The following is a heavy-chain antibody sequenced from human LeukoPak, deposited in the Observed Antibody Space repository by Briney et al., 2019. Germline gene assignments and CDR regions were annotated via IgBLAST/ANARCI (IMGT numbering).Heavy chain of an antibody. CDR3: ARGERPHKVPAATWDY. CDR2: INHSGST. D-gene: IGHD2-2*01. CDR1: GGSFSGYY. J-gene: IGHJ4*02. V-gene: IGHV4-34*01. Sequence: SETLSLTCAVYGGSFSGYYWSWIRQPPGKGLEWIGEINHSGSTNYNPSLKSRVTIPVDTSKNQFSLKLSSVTAADTAVYYCARGERPHKVPAATWDYWGQGTLVTVSS.